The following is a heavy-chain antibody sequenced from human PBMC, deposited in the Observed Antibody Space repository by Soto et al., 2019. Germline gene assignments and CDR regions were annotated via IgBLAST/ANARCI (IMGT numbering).Heavy chain of an antibody. CDR1: GFTFSSYS. CDR2: ISSSSSYI. CDR3: ARDKGGYCSGGSCYYHYYYYMDV. J-gene: IGHJ6*03. D-gene: IGHD2-15*01. Sequence: EVQLVESGGGLVKPGGSLRLSCAASGFTFSSYSMNWVRQAPGKGLEWVSSISSSSSYIYYADSVKGRFTISRDNAKNSLYLQMNSLRAEDTVVYYCARDKGGYCSGGSCYYHYYYYMDVWGKGTTVTVSS. V-gene: IGHV3-21*01.